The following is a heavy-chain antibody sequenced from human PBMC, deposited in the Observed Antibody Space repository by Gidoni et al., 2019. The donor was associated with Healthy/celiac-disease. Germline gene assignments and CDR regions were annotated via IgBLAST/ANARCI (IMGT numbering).Heavy chain of an antibody. D-gene: IGHD5-18*01. CDR1: GFTFSSYG. J-gene: IGHJ4*02. V-gene: IGHV3-33*01. CDR3: AREERIQLWLNG. CDR2: IWYDGSNK. Sequence: QVQLVESGGGVVQPGRSLRPSCAASGFTFSSYGMHWVRQAPGKGLEWVAVIWYDGSNKYYADSVKGRFTISRDNSKNTLYLQMNSLRAEDTAVYYCAREERIQLWLNGWGQGTLVTVSS.